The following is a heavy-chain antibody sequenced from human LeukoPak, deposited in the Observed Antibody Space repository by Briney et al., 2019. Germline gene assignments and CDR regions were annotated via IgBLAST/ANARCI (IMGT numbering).Heavy chain of an antibody. CDR1: GYTFTGYY. Sequence: ASVKVSCKASGYTFTGYYMHWVRQAPGQGLEWMGWINLNSGGTNYAQKFQGRVTMTRDTSISTAYMELSRLRSDDTAVYYCARDEASSKANAFDIWGQGTVVIVSS. CDR2: INLNSGGT. J-gene: IGHJ3*02. D-gene: IGHD6-6*01. V-gene: IGHV1-2*02. CDR3: ARDEASSKANAFDI.